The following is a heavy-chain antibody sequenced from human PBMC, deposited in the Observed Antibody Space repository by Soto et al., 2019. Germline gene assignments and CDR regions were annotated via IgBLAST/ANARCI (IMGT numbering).Heavy chain of an antibody. D-gene: IGHD3-22*01. J-gene: IGHJ4*02. CDR1: GFTFSSYA. CDR3: AKDGGVTYYYDSSGYCFDY. Sequence: PGGSLRLSCAASGFTFSSYAMSWVRQAPGKGLEWVSAISGSGGSTYYADSVKGRFTISRDNSKNTLYLQMNSLRAEDTAVYYCAKDGGVTYYYDSSGYCFDYWGQGTLVTVSS. V-gene: IGHV3-23*01. CDR2: ISGSGGST.